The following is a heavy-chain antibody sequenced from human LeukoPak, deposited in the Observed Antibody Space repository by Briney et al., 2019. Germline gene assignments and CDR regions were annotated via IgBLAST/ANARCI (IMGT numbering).Heavy chain of an antibody. Sequence: GGSLRLSCAASGFTFSSYAMSWVRQAPGKGLEWVSSISGSDGSTYYSDSMKGRFTISRDNSKNTLYLQMNSLRAEDTAVYYCAKDAGTGQDYFDNWGQGTLVTVSS. CDR2: ISGSDGST. CDR1: GFTFSSYA. V-gene: IGHV3-23*01. CDR3: AKDAGTGQDYFDN. D-gene: IGHD1-1*01. J-gene: IGHJ4*02.